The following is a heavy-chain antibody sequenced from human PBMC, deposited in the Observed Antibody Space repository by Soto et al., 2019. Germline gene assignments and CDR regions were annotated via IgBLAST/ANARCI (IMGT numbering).Heavy chain of an antibody. CDR3: ARDSGYYDSSGYYGDAFDI. D-gene: IGHD3-22*01. CDR2: ISAYNGNT. Sequence: QVQLVQSGAEVKKPGASVKVSCKASGYTFTSYGISWVRQAPGQGLEWMGWISAYNGNTNYAQKLQGRVTMTTDTSPSTAYMELRSLRSDDTAVYYCARDSGYYDSSGYYGDAFDIWGQGTMVTVSS. V-gene: IGHV1-18*01. J-gene: IGHJ3*02. CDR1: GYTFTSYG.